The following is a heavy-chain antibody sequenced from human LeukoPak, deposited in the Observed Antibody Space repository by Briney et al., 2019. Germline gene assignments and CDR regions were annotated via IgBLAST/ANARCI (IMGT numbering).Heavy chain of an antibody. CDR3: ARTTGYCSGTSCYRYNWFDP. D-gene: IGHD2-2*01. CDR2: INPNSGGT. Sequence: GASVKVSCKASGYTFTGYYMHWVRQAPGQGLEWMGWINPNSGGTNYAQKFQGRVTMTRDTSISTAYMELSRLRSDDTAVYYCARTTGYCSGTSCYRYNWFDPWGQGTLVTVSS. V-gene: IGHV1-2*02. J-gene: IGHJ5*02. CDR1: GYTFTGYY.